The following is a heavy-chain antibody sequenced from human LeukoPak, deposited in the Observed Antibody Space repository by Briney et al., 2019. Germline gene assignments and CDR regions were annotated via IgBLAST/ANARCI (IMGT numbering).Heavy chain of an antibody. CDR1: GASIGNDNW. CDR3: ATDRPGRYFASGSYGY. CDR2: IDRRGTT. D-gene: IGHD3-16*01. V-gene: IGHV4-4*02. J-gene: IGHJ4*02. Sequence: SGTLSLTCAVSGASIGNDNWWTWVRQSPGKGLEWMGEIDRRGTTNYNPSLESRVTISIDKSNNKFSLRLTSVTAADTAIYYCATDRPGRYFASGSYGYWGQGTLVTVSS.